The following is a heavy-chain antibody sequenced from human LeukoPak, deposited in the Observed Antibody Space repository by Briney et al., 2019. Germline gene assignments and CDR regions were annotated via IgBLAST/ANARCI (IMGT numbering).Heavy chain of an antibody. CDR2: ISGSSGHT. D-gene: IGHD3-3*01. V-gene: IGHV3-23*01. Sequence: GGSLRLSCAASGLTFSSYAMSWVRQAPGKGLEWVSAISGSSGHTYYADSAKGRLTISRDNSKNTLYLQMNSLRAEDTAVYYCAKVGFSEMEWLLYSDHWGQGTLVTVSS. J-gene: IGHJ4*02. CDR3: AKVGFSEMEWLLYSDH. CDR1: GLTFSSYA.